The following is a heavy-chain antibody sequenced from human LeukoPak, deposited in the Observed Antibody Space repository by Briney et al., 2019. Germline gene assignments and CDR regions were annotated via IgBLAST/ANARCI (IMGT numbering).Heavy chain of an antibody. CDR1: GFTFSSYG. D-gene: IGHD2-8*01. CDR2: ISYDGSNK. CDR3: AKLDGVLRPAEDY. J-gene: IGHJ4*02. Sequence: QPGGSLRLSCAASGFTFSSYGMHWVRQAPGKGLEWVAVISYDGSNKYYADSVKGRFTISRDNSKNTLYLQMNSLRAEDTAVYYCAKLDGVLRPAEDYWGQGTLVTVSS. V-gene: IGHV3-30*18.